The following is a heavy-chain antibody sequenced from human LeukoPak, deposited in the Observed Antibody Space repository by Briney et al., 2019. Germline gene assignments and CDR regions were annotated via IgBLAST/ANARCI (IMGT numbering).Heavy chain of an antibody. CDR1: GGTFSSYA. V-gene: IGHV1-69*04. Sequence: GASVKVSCKASGGTFSSYAISWVRQAPGQGLEWMGRIIPILGIANYAQKFQGRVTMTEDTSTDTAYMELSSLRSEDTAVYYCATWSASSWYSAFDIWGQGTMVTVSS. J-gene: IGHJ3*02. CDR2: IIPILGIA. CDR3: ATWSASSWYSAFDI. D-gene: IGHD6-13*01.